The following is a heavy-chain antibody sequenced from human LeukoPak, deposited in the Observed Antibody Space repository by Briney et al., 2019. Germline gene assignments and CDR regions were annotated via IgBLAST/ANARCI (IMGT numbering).Heavy chain of an antibody. Sequence: PGGSLRLSCAASGFTFSDYYMSWIRQAPGKGLEWVSYISSSGSTIYYADSVKGRFTISRDNAKNSLYLQMNSLRAEDTAVYYCARYSYYDFWSGYLYYFDYWGQGTLVTVSS. D-gene: IGHD3-3*01. CDR1: GFTFSDYY. J-gene: IGHJ4*02. CDR2: ISSSGSTI. CDR3: ARYSYYDFWSGYLYYFDY. V-gene: IGHV3-11*04.